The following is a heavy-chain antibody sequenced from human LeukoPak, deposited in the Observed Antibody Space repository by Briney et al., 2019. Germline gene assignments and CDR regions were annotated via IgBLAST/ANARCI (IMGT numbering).Heavy chain of an antibody. Sequence: SETLSLTCTVSGGSISSSSYYWGWIRQPPGKGLEWIGRIYTSGSTNYNPSLKSRVTVSVDTSKNQFSLKLSSVTAADTAVYYCARGRGSYWGQGTLVTVSS. D-gene: IGHD1-26*01. CDR1: GGSISSSSYY. CDR2: IYTSGST. V-gene: IGHV4-61*05. CDR3: ARGRGSY. J-gene: IGHJ4*02.